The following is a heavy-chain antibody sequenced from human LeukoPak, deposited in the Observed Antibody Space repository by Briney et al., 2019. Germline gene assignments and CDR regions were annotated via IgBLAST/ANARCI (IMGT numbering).Heavy chain of an antibody. D-gene: IGHD4-17*01. V-gene: IGHV4-34*01. CDR3: TRQSRTVTPIDY. Sequence: SETLSLTCGVSSGSLSGYSWDWIRQPPGKGLEWVGEISHSGITNYNASLKSRVTISLKKSESQFSLTLSSVTAADTAVYYCTRQSRTVTPIDYWSQGTLVTVSS. CDR2: ISHSGIT. CDR1: SGSLSGYS. J-gene: IGHJ4*02.